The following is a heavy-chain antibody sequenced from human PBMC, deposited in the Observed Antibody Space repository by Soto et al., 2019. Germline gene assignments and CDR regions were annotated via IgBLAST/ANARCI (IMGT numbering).Heavy chain of an antibody. CDR2: ISPGSDYI. Sequence: EVQLLESGGGLVQAGGSLRLSCAASGFTLSSYSMFWVRQAPGKGLEWVSAISPGSDYIYYADSVKGRFTISRDNSESTLYLQMSSLGADDTAVYYCAHGRPSGGVCSLIDSWGQGNMVTVSS. D-gene: IGHD2-21*02. J-gene: IGHJ4*02. V-gene: IGHV3-23*01. CDR1: GFTLSSYS. CDR3: AHGRPSGGVCSLIDS.